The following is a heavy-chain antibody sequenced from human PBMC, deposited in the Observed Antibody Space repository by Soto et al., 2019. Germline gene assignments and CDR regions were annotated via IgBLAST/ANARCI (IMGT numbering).Heavy chain of an antibody. CDR2: IYYSGST. D-gene: IGHD3-3*01. CDR1: GGSISSSNW. CDR3: ARGKVVHYDFWSGFPPGYYGMDV. Sequence: PSETLSLTCAVSGGSISSSNWWSWVRQHPGKGLEWIGYIYYSGSTYYNPSLKSRVTISVDTSKNQFSLKLSSVTAADTAVYYCARGKVVHYDFWSGFPPGYYGMDVWGQGTTVTVSS. J-gene: IGHJ6*02. V-gene: IGHV4-31*11.